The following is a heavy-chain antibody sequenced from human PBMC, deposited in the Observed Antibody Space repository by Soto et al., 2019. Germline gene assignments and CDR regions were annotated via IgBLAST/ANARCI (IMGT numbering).Heavy chain of an antibody. CDR1: GGGNLRDYR. CDR2: IIPKLGAA. D-gene: IGHD3-3*01. V-gene: IGHV1-69*10. CDR3: ASGVLYYYYMDV. Sequence: SVKVSCKASGGGNLRDYRTTWVRRAPGKGLEWMGGIIPKLGAANYAQKFQGRVTMTEDTSTDTAYMELSSLRSEDTAVYYCASGVLYYYYMDVWGKGTTVTVS. J-gene: IGHJ6*03.